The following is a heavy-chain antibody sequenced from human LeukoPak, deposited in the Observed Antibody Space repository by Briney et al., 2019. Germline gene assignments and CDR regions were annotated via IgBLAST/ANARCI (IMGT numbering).Heavy chain of an antibody. D-gene: IGHD2-15*01. Sequence: GGSLRLSCAASGFTVSSNYMSWVRQAPGKGLEWVSIIYSGGSTFYADSVKGRFTISRDNSKTTLYLQMNSLRAEDTAVYYCARVHGGYPFDYWGQGTLVTVSS. V-gene: IGHV3-53*01. CDR2: IYSGGST. CDR3: ARVHGGYPFDY. J-gene: IGHJ4*02. CDR1: GFTVSSNY.